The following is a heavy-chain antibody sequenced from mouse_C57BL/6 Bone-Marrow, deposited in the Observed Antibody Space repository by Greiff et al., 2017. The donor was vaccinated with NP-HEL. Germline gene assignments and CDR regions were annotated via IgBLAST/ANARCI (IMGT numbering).Heavy chain of an antibody. CDR3: ASYYGNYFYAMDY. V-gene: IGHV1-72*01. J-gene: IGHJ4*01. CDR2: IDPNSGGT. Sequence: QVQLQQPGAELVKPGASVKLSCKASGYTFTSYWMHWVKQRPGRGLEWIGRIDPNSGGTKYTEKFKSKATLTVDKPSSTAYMQLSRLTSEDSAVYYCASYYGNYFYAMDYWGQGTSVTVSS. D-gene: IGHD2-1*01. CDR1: GYTFTSYW.